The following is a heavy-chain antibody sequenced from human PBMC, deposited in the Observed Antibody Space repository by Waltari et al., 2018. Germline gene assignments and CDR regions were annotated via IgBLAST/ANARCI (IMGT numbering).Heavy chain of an antibody. CDR3: GAWATAGMWVDY. CDR2: ISGSGGST. J-gene: IGHJ4*02. CDR1: GFTFSSYV. D-gene: IGHD6-13*01. V-gene: IGHV3-23*04. Sequence: EVQQVESGGGLVQPGGSLRLSCAASGFTFSSYVMSWVRQAPGKGLGWVSAISGSGGSTYYADSVKGRFTISRDNSKNTVYLQMNSLRAEDTAVYYCGAWATAGMWVDYWGQGTLVTVSS.